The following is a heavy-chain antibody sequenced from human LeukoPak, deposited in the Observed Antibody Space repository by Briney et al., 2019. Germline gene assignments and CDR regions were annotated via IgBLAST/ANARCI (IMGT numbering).Heavy chain of an antibody. CDR2: IYYSGST. Sequence: SETLSLTCTVSGGSISSGAYYWSWIRQPPGKGLEWIGYIYYSGSTYYNPSLKSRVTISVDTSKNQFSLKLSSVTAADTAVYYCARGDFWSGYVPSWFDPWGQGTLVTVSS. CDR1: GGSISSGAYY. J-gene: IGHJ5*02. D-gene: IGHD3-3*01. V-gene: IGHV4-30-4*08. CDR3: ARGDFWSGYVPSWFDP.